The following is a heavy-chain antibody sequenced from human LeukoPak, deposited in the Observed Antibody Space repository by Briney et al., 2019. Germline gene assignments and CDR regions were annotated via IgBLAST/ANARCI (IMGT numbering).Heavy chain of an antibody. V-gene: IGHV1-24*01. D-gene: IGHD6-13*01. CDR3: AATDSSSRAWGYYYYYMDV. CDR2: FDPEDGET. J-gene: IGHJ6*03. Sequence: ASVKVSCEVSGYTLTELSMHWVRQTPGKGLEWMGGFDPEDGETIYAQKFQGRVTMTEDTSTDTAYMELSSLRSEDTAVYYCAATDSSSRAWGYYYYYMDVWGKGTTVTVSS. CDR1: GYTLTELS.